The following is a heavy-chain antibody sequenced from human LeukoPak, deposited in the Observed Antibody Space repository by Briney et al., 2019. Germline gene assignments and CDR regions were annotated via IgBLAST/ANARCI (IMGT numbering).Heavy chain of an antibody. CDR2: IYIGGST. V-gene: IGHV3-66*01. Sequence: PGGSLRLSCAASGFTVSSNYMGWVRQAPGEGLEWVSVIYIGGSTYYADSVKGRFTISRDISKNTLYLQMNSLRAEDTAVYYCARDKSANYYYYAMDVWGQGTTVTVSS. J-gene: IGHJ6*02. D-gene: IGHD6-13*01. CDR1: GFTVSSNY. CDR3: ARDKSANYYYYAMDV.